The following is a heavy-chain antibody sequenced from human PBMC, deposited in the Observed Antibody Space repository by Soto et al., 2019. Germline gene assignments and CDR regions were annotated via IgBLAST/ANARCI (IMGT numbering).Heavy chain of an antibody. CDR2: IKDDGGEE. D-gene: IGHD6-19*01. CDR3: AGGSGWISDT. V-gene: IGHV3-7*05. CDR1: GFTFSPYW. J-gene: IGHJ5*02. Sequence: EVQLVESGGGLVQPGGSLRLSCAASGFTFSPYWMSWVRQAPGKGLEWVAIIKDDGGEERYLEAVRGRFTISRDNAKKSLYRAMDSLRVEDTAVYYCAGGSGWISDTWGQGTLVTVSS.